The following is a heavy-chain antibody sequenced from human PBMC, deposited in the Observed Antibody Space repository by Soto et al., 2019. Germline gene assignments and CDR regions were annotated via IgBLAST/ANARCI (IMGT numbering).Heavy chain of an antibody. CDR2: FDPEDGET. CDR3: ATGFFVRAPTDY. J-gene: IGHJ4*02. V-gene: IGHV1-24*01. CDR1: GYTLTELS. Sequence: ASGKVSCKVSGYTLTELSMHWVRQAPGKGLEWMGGFDPEDGETIYAQKFQGRVTMTEDTSTDTAYMELSSLRSEDTAVYYCATGFFVRAPTDYWGQGTLVTVSS. D-gene: IGHD3-10*01.